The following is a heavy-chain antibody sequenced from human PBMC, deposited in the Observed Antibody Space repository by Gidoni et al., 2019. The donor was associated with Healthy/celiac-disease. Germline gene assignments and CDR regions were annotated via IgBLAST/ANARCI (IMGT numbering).Heavy chain of an antibody. Sequence: EVQLLESGGGLVQPGGSLRLSCAASGFTFSSYAMSWVRQAPGTGLEWVSAISGSGGSTYYADSVKGRFTISRDNSKNTLYLQMNSLRAEDTAVYYCAKDQMGYSYGSLGGMDVWGQGTTVTVSS. D-gene: IGHD5-18*01. CDR3: AKDQMGYSYGSLGGMDV. V-gene: IGHV3-23*01. CDR2: ISGSGGST. CDR1: GFTFSSYA. J-gene: IGHJ6*02.